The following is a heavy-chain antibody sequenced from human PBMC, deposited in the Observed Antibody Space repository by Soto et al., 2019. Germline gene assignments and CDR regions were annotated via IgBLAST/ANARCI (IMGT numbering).Heavy chain of an antibody. CDR1: GYSGSSYW. Sequence: GECLEIWCKGSGYSGSSYWIGWLRQMAGKGMEWVGIIYDGESETRYGPSFHGHVAISADKSISTAYLTWSSLKASDTAMYYCARHEGPGMYCSGGSCYPEYWAQGTLEPVSS. V-gene: IGHV5-51*01. D-gene: IGHD2-15*01. CDR3: ARHEGPGMYCSGGSCYPEY. J-gene: IGHJ4*02. CDR2: IYDGESET.